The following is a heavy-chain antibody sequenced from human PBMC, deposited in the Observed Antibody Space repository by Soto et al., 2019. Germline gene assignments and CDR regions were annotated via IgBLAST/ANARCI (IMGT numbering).Heavy chain of an antibody. CDR1: GGSISSYY. Sequence: SETLSLTCPVSGGSISSYYWSWIRQPPGKGLEWIGYIYYSGSTNYNPSLKSRVTISVDTSKNQFSLKLSSVTAADTAVYYCAGSYGSGSYSFDYWGQGTLVTVSS. CDR2: IYYSGST. J-gene: IGHJ4*02. CDR3: AGSYGSGSYSFDY. V-gene: IGHV4-59*01. D-gene: IGHD3-10*01.